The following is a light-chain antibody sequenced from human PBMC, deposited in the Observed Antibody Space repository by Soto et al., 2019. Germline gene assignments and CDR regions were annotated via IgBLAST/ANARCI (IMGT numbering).Light chain of an antibody. CDR1: QSVSSY. CDR2: DAS. CDR3: QQSYSTLRT. J-gene: IGKJ4*01. V-gene: IGKV3-11*01. Sequence: EFVLTQSPGTLSLSPGERATLSCRASQSVSSYLAWYQQKPGQAPRLLIYDASNRATGIPARFSGSGSGTDFTLTISSLQPEDFATYYCQQSYSTLRTFGGRTK.